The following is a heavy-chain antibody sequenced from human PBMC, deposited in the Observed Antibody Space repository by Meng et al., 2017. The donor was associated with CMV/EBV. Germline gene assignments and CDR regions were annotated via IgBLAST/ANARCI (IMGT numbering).Heavy chain of an antibody. CDR2: IKQDGTER. D-gene: IGHD5-12*01. J-gene: IGHJ4*02. CDR1: GFIFSNYW. Sequence: GESLKISCAASGFIFSNYWMSWVRQAPGKGLEWVANIKQDGTERYYVDSVKGRSTISRDNAKNSLFLHMNSLTAEDTAVYYCARDVGGRGYSADWGQGTLVTVSS. V-gene: IGHV3-7*01. CDR3: ARDVGGRGYSAD.